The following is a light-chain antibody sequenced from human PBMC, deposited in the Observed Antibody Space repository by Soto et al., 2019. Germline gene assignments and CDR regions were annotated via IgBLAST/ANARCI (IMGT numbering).Light chain of an antibody. Sequence: QSVLTQPASMSGSPGQSITISCTGTSSDVGGYNYVSWYQQHPGKAPKLMIYEVSHRPSGVSDRFSGSKSGNTASLTISGLQAEDEADYYCSSYTSSSTPYVFGTGTKLTVL. V-gene: IGLV2-14*01. CDR2: EVS. J-gene: IGLJ1*01. CDR3: SSYTSSSTPYV. CDR1: SSDVGGYNY.